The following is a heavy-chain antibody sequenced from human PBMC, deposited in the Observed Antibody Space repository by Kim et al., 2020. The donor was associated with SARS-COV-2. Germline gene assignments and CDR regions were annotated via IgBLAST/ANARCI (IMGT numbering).Heavy chain of an antibody. CDR2: ISYDGSNK. Sequence: GGSLRLSCAASGFTFSSYGMHWVRQAPGKGLEWVAVISYDGSNKYYADSVKGRFTISRDNSKNTLYLQMNSLRAEDTAVYYCAKDLWYSSSWELDPWGQGTLVTVSS. D-gene: IGHD6-13*01. CDR1: GFTFSSYG. CDR3: AKDLWYSSSWELDP. V-gene: IGHV3-30*18. J-gene: IGHJ5*02.